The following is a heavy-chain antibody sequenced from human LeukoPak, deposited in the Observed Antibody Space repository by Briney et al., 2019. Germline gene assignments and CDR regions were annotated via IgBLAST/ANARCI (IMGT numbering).Heavy chain of an antibody. J-gene: IGHJ6*03. D-gene: IGHD6-13*01. CDR1: GGTFSSYA. CDR2: IIPIFGTA. V-gene: IGHV1-69*06. CDR3: ARGKAAAGGPPYYYMDV. Sequence: GASVKVSCKASGGTFSSYAISWVRQAPGQGLEWMGGIIPIFGTANYAQKFQGRVTITADKSTSTAYMELSSLRSEDTAVYYCARGKAAAGGPPYYYMDVWGKGTTVTVSS.